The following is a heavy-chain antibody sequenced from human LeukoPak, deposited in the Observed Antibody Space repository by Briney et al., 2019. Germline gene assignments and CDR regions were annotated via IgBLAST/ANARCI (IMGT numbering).Heavy chain of an antibody. CDR2: INSDGINT. V-gene: IGHV3-74*01. CDR1: GFTFSNYW. Sequence: GGSLRLSCAASGFTFSNYWMHWVRQAPGKGLVWVSRINSDGINTSYADSVKGRFTISRDNAKNTLNLQMNSLRAEDTAVYYGARGLGQYYDTSDNWFDPWGQGTLVTVSS. CDR3: ARGLGQYYDTSDNWFDP. D-gene: IGHD3-22*01. J-gene: IGHJ5*02.